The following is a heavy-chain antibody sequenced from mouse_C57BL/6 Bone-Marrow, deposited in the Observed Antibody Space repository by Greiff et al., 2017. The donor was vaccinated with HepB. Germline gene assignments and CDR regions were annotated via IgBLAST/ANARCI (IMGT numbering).Heavy chain of an antibody. CDR1: GYTFTSYW. Sequence: VQLQQPGAEFVKPGASVKLSCKASGYTFTSYWMQWVKQRPGQGLEWIGEIDPSDSYINYNQKFKGKATLTVDTSSSTAYMQLSSLTSEDSAVYYSARRGSLLSWFAYWGPKALVSVSA. D-gene: IGHD6-1*01. CDR3: ARRGSLLSWFAY. J-gene: IGHJ3*01. V-gene: IGHV1-50*01. CDR2: IDPSDSYI.